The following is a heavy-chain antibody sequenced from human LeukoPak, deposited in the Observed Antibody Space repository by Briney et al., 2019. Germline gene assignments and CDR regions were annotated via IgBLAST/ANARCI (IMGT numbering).Heavy chain of an antibody. CDR3: ATLKYQQIDY. Sequence: GGSQTLSCAASGFTFLRHGMTWFRQAPGKGLEWVAVIAYDGSNRDYVDSVKGRFTISRDNSKNTLYLQMNSLRAEDTAVYYCATLKYQQIDYWGQGTLVTVSP. CDR2: IAYDGSNR. CDR1: GFTFLRHG. J-gene: IGHJ4*02. V-gene: IGHV3-30*03. D-gene: IGHD2-2*01.